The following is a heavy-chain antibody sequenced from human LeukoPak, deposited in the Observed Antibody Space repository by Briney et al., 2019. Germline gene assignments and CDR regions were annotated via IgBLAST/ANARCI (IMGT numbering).Heavy chain of an antibody. D-gene: IGHD3-10*01. CDR3: ARDSITMVRGVEYNWFDP. CDR2: IYNGGST. Sequence: PSETLSLTYDVSSGSISSSSYYWGWIRQPPGKGREWIGSIYNGGSTSYNPSLESRVTISVYTSKKQFSRKLSSVTAADTAVYYCARDSITMVRGVEYNWFDPWGQGNLVTVSP. CDR1: SGSISSSSYY. V-gene: IGHV4-39*07. J-gene: IGHJ5*02.